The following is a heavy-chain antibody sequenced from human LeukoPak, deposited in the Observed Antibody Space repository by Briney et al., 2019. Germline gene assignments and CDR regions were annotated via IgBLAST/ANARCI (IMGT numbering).Heavy chain of an antibody. CDR1: GFTFTNYY. CDR2: ISAYNGNT. Sequence: ASVKVSCKASGFTFTNYYMHWVRQAPGQGLEWMGWISAYNGNTNYAQKLQGRVTMTTDTSTSTAYMELRSLRSDDTAVYYCARGPRFDRRGYSYGYWVTEDYWGQGTLVTVSS. D-gene: IGHD5-18*01. J-gene: IGHJ4*02. V-gene: IGHV1-18*01. CDR3: ARGPRFDRRGYSYGYWVTEDY.